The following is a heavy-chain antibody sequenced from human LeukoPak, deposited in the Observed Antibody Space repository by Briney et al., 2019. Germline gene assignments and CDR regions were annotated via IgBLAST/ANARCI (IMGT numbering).Heavy chain of an antibody. CDR2: ISGSGGST. CDR1: GFTFSSYA. CDR3: AKDVGSQEYSWSYLLLDY. V-gene: IGHV3-23*01. Sequence: GGSLRLSCAASGFTFSSYAMSWVRPAPGKGLEWVSAISGSGGSTYYADSVRGRFTISRDNSKNTLYLQMNSLRAEDTAVYYCAKDVGSQEYSWSYLLLDYWGQGTLVTVSS. J-gene: IGHJ4*02. D-gene: IGHD1-26*01.